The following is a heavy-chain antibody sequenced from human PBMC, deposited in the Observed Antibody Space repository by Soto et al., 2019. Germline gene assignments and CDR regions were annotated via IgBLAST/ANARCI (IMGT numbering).Heavy chain of an antibody. J-gene: IGHJ4*02. D-gene: IGHD5-18*01. CDR3: AKDHSYGYPPYTSFDY. Sequence: HPGGSLRLSCAASGFTFSSYAMSWVRQAPGKGLEWVSAISGSGGSTYYADSVKGRFTISRDNSKNTLYLQMNSLRAEDTAVYYCAKDHSYGYPPYTSFDYWGQGTLVTVSS. CDR1: GFTFSSYA. V-gene: IGHV3-23*01. CDR2: ISGSGGST.